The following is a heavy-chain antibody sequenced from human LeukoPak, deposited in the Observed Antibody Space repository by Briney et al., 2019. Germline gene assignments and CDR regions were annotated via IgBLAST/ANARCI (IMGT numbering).Heavy chain of an antibody. Sequence: RSGGSLRLSCAASGFTFSSYAMSWVRQAPGKGLEWVSAISGSGGSTYYADSVKGRFTISRDNSKNTLYLQMNSLRAEDTAVYYCAKMTTVTTRLAFFDYWGQGTLVTVSS. J-gene: IGHJ4*02. CDR2: ISGSGGST. D-gene: IGHD4-17*01. CDR3: AKMTTVTTRLAFFDY. V-gene: IGHV3-23*01. CDR1: GFTFSSYA.